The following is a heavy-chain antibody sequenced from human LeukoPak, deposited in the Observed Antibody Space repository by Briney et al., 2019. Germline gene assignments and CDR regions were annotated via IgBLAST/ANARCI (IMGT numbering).Heavy chain of an antibody. J-gene: IGHJ4*02. V-gene: IGHV3-21*04. CDR2: ISGSSNYI. CDR3: ARFTPVTVDY. D-gene: IGHD4-17*01. CDR1: GFTFSDHS. Sequence: GGSLRLSCAASGFTFSDHSMNWVRQAPGKGLEWVSYISGSSNYINYADSVKGRFTISRDNAKTSVYLQMNSLRAEDTAVYYCARFTPVTVDYWGQGTLVTVSS.